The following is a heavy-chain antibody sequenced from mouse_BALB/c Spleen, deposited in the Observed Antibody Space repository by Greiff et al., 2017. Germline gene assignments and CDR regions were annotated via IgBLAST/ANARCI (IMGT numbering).Heavy chain of an antibody. D-gene: IGHD6-1*01. J-gene: IGHJ3*01. V-gene: IGHV14-3*02. CDR1: GFNIKDTY. Sequence: EVKVEESGAELVKPGASVKLSCTASGFNIKDTYMHWVKQRPEQGLEWIGRIDPANGNTKYDPKFQGKATITADTSSNTAYLQLSSLTSEDTAVYYCAQGVPFAYWGQGTLVTVSA. CDR3: AQGVPFAY. CDR2: IDPANGNT.